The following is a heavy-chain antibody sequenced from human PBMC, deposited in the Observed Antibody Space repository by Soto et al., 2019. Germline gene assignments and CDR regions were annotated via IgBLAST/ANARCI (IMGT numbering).Heavy chain of an antibody. CDR1: GYTFTGYY. CDR3: AKGGAIVAAGTRVYLYNAMDV. V-gene: IGHV1-2*02. J-gene: IGHJ6*02. D-gene: IGHD1-26*01. CDR2: INPNSGDT. Sequence: ASVKVSCKASGYTFTGYYVHWVRQAPGQGLEWMGWINPNSGDTYLAQRFQGRVTMNRDTSIGTAYVELRGLTSDDTAEYYCAKGGAIVAAGTRVYLYNAMDVWGQGTTVTVSS.